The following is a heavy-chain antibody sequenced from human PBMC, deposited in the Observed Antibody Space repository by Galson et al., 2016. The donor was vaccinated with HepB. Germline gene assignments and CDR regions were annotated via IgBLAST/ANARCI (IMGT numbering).Heavy chain of an antibody. CDR3: AKERLVRRIFDH. CDR2: ISFDGSNT. D-gene: IGHD1-1*01. J-gene: IGHJ4*02. V-gene: IGHV3-30*18. CDR1: GFTFSNYG. Sequence: SLRLSCAASGFTFSNYGIHWVRQAPGKGLEWVAAISFDGSNTYYLHSVQGRFTISRDNSNNTLYLQMNGLRAEDTAVYYCAKERLVRRIFDHWGQGTLLTVSS.